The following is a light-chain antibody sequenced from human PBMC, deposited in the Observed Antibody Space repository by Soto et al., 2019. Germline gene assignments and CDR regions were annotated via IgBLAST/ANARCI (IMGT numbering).Light chain of an antibody. Sequence: QSALTQPPSASGSLGQSVTISCTGTSSDVGGYNYVSWHQQHPGKAPKVMIYEVTTPPPGVPDRFSGSKSGNTASLTVSGLQAEDEADYYCSSFAGGGNPVLLGGGTKLTVL. CDR1: SSDVGGYNY. CDR3: SSFAGGGNPVL. CDR2: EVT. J-gene: IGLJ2*01. V-gene: IGLV2-8*01.